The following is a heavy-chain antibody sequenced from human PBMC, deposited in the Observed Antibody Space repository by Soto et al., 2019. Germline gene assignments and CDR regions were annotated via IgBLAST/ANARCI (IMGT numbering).Heavy chain of an antibody. D-gene: IGHD3-22*01. CDR3: ARSGIGGYYDSSGYWVDY. V-gene: IGHV3-21*01. CDR2: ISGSGFKK. CDR1: GFIFENFG. Sequence: GGSLRLSCAASGFIFENFGMSWVRQAPGKGLEWISSISGSGFKKYYADSVKGRFTISRDNAKNSLYLQMNSLRAEDTAVYYCARSGIGGYYDSSGYWVDYWGQGTLVTVS. J-gene: IGHJ4*02.